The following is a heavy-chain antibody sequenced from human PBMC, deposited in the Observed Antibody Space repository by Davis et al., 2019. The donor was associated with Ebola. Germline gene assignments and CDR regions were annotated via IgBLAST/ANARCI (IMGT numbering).Heavy chain of an antibody. Sequence: AASVKVSCKASGGTFTSFGVSWMRQAPGQGLEWMGGVIPTSGTTNYAQKFQGRVTMTRDTSTSTVYMELSSLRSEDTAVYYCARGGDDFWSGYSPGYYYYGMDVWGKGTTVTVSS. D-gene: IGHD3-3*01. CDR2: VIPTSGTT. CDR3: ARGGDDFWSGYSPGYYYYGMDV. J-gene: IGHJ6*04. CDR1: GGTFTSFG. V-gene: IGHV1-69*05.